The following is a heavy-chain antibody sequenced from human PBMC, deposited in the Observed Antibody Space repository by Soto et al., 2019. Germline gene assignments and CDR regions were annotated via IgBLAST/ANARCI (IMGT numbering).Heavy chain of an antibody. CDR1: GFAFSRYS. Sequence: PGGSLRLSCAASGFAFSRYSVNWVRQAPGKGLEWISYISSSSNTIYTADSVKGRFTISRDNAKGSLYLQMTSLRDEDTAVYSCARNTASGHYYMDVWGQGTTVTVSS. CDR3: ARNTASGHYYMDV. D-gene: IGHD3-10*01. V-gene: IGHV3-48*02. CDR2: ISSSSNTI. J-gene: IGHJ6*02.